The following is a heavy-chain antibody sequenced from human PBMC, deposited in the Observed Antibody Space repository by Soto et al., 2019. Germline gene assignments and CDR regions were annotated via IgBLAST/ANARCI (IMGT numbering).Heavy chain of an antibody. Sequence: GASVKVSCKASGYTFTGYYMHWVRQAPGQGLEWMGWINPNSGGTNYAQKFQGWVTMTRDTSISTAYMELSRLRSDDTAVYYCARSTSRVTIFGVVGYGMDVWGQGTTVTVYS. J-gene: IGHJ6*01. CDR3: ARSTSRVTIFGVVGYGMDV. V-gene: IGHV1-2*04. CDR2: INPNSGGT. CDR1: GYTFTGYY. D-gene: IGHD3-3*01.